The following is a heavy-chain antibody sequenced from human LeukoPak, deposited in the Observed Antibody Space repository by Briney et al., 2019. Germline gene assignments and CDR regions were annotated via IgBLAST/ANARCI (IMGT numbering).Heavy chain of an antibody. CDR2: IGGTGGNI. D-gene: IGHD2-21*01. Sequence: GGSLRLSCAASGFTFSSNFMSWVRQAPGKGLEWVSAIGGTGGNIFYTDSVKGRFTISRDNSKNTLYLHMTSLRAEDTAIYYCVRDDYSYRLDVWGQGTLVTVSS. CDR3: VRDDYSYRLDV. V-gene: IGHV3-23*01. J-gene: IGHJ4*02. CDR1: GFTFSSNF.